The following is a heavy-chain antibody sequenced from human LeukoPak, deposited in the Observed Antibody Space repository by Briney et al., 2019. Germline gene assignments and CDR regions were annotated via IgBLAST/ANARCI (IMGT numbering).Heavy chain of an antibody. Sequence: SETLSLTCTVPGGSISSYYWGWIRQSPGKGLEWIGYISYSGTTNHNPSLKSRVTISVDTSKNQFSLKVRSVTAADTAVYYCARVYCSGRCPPDYWGQGTLVTVSS. CDR2: ISYSGTT. CDR3: ARVYCSGRCPPDY. J-gene: IGHJ4*02. V-gene: IGHV4-59*01. D-gene: IGHD2-15*01. CDR1: GGSISSYY.